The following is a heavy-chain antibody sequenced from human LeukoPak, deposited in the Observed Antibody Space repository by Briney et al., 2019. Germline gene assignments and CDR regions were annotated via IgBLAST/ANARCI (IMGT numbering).Heavy chain of an antibody. CDR2: IYPGDSDT. CDR3: ARGSSYSSSWYYYYYYMDV. CDR1: GYSFTSYW. J-gene: IGHJ6*03. Sequence: GESLKISCKGSGYSFTSYWIGWVRQMPGKGLEWMGIIYPGDSDTRHSPSFQGQVTISADKSISTAYLQWSSLKASDTAMNYCARGSSYSSSWYYYYYYMDVWGKGTTVTVSS. V-gene: IGHV5-51*01. D-gene: IGHD6-13*01.